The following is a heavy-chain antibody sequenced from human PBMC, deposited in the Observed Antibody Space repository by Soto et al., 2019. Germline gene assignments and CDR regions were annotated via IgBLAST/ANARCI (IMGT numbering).Heavy chain of an antibody. CDR2: IYYSGST. CDR3: ARDWHGVRIGTDFYGMDV. D-gene: IGHD3-3*01. J-gene: IGHJ6*02. Sequence: SETLSLTCTVSGGSVSSGSYYWSWIRQPPGKGLEWIGYIYYSGSTNYNPSLKSRVTISVDTSKNQFSLKLSSVTAADTAVYYCARDWHGVRIGTDFYGMDVWGQGTTVTVSS. V-gene: IGHV4-61*01. CDR1: GGSVSSGSYY.